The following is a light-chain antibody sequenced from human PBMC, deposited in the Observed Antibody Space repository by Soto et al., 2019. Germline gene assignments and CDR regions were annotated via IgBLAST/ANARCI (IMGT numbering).Light chain of an antibody. J-gene: IGKJ5*01. CDR1: QSVSSN. Sequence: EIVMTQSPASLSVSPGERATLSCRASQSVSSNLAWYQQKPGQAPRLLIYGASTRATGIPASFSGSGSGTEFTLTISSLQSEDFAVYYCQQYNNWLEITFGQGTRLEIK. CDR3: QQYNNWLEIT. V-gene: IGKV3-15*01. CDR2: GAS.